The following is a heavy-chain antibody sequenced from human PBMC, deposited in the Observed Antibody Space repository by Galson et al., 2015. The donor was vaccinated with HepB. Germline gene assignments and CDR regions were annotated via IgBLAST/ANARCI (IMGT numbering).Heavy chain of an antibody. CDR3: ARDLSTMVRGVSRFSMDV. Sequence: SLRLSCAASGFTLDDCGMSWVRQAPGKGLEWVSGINWNGGSTGYADSVKGRFTISRDNAKDSLYLQMNSLRAEDTALYYCARDLSTMVRGVSRFSMDVWGQGTTVTVSS. CDR1: GFTLDDCG. V-gene: IGHV3-20*04. CDR2: INWNGGST. D-gene: IGHD3-10*01. J-gene: IGHJ6*02.